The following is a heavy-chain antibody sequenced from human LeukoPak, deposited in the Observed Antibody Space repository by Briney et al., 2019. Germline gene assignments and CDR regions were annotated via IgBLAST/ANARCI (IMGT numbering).Heavy chain of an antibody. CDR1: GGSFSGYY. Sequence: SETLSLTCAVYGGSFSGYYWSWIRQPPGKGLEWIGEINHSGSTYYNPSLKRRVTISVATSKNQFSLKLISVTAADTAVYYCARNFQRFDLPAYWGQGTLVTVSS. V-gene: IGHV4-34*01. CDR3: ARNFQRFDLPAY. CDR2: INHSGST. J-gene: IGHJ4*02.